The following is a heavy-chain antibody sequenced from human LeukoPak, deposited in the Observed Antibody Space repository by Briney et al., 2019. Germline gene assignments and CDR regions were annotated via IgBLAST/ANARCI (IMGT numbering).Heavy chain of an antibody. J-gene: IGHJ1*01. Sequence: PGGSLRLSCAASGFTFNTYGMNWVRQAPGKGLEWVAVISYDGSNKYYADSVKGRFTISRDNSKNTLYLQMNSLRAEDTAVYYCARGYYGSGTNVEYFQHWGQGTLVTVSS. CDR2: ISYDGSNK. D-gene: IGHD3-10*01. CDR3: ARGYYGSGTNVEYFQH. CDR1: GFTFNTYG. V-gene: IGHV3-30*19.